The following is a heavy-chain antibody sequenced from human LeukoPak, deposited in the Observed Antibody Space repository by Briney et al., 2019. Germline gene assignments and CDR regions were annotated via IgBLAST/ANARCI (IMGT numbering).Heavy chain of an antibody. CDR2: VNNDGSLT. J-gene: IGHJ4*02. V-gene: IGHV3-74*01. Sequence: RSGGSLRLSCAASGFTIRNYYMHWVRRAPGKGLVWVSRVNNDGSLTSYAESVKGRFTISGDYAKNTLYLQMNSLRAEDTAVYYCAREVNTGSYYFDYWSRGTLVIVSS. D-gene: IGHD1-26*01. CDR3: AREVNTGSYYFDY. CDR1: GFTIRNYY.